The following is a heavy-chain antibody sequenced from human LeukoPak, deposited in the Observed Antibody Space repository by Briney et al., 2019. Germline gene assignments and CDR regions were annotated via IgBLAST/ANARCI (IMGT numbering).Heavy chain of an antibody. CDR1: GFTFSNAW. V-gene: IGHV3-21*01. Sequence: GGSLRLSCAASGFTFSNAWMNWVRQAPGKGLEWVSSISTSSSYIYFADSVKGRFTISRDNAKNSLYLQMNRLRAEDTAVYYCARARTWLKLFYYYGMDVWGQGTTVTVSS. J-gene: IGHJ6*02. CDR2: ISTSSSYI. D-gene: IGHD5-24*01. CDR3: ARARTWLKLFYYYGMDV.